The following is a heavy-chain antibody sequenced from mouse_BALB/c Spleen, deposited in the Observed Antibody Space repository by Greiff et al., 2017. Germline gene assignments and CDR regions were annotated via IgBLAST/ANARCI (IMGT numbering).Heavy chain of an antibody. V-gene: IGHV1-5*01. Sequence: EVQLQQSGTVLARPGASVKMSCKASGYTFTSYWMHWVKQRPGQGLEWIGAIYPGNSDTSYNQKFKGKAKLTAVTSTSTAYMELSSLTNEDSAVYYCTRWGTTVVAPFDYWGQGTTLTVSS. CDR1: GYTFTSYW. CDR2: IYPGNSDT. J-gene: IGHJ2*01. D-gene: IGHD1-1*01. CDR3: TRWGTTVVAPFDY.